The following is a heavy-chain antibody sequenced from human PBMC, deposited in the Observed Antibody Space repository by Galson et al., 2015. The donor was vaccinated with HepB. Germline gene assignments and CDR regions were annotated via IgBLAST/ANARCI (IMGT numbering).Heavy chain of an antibody. D-gene: IGHD4-17*01. CDR3: ATEMRVTYDYGDYGWWFDP. CDR1: GYTLTELS. J-gene: IGHJ5*02. V-gene: IGHV1-24*01. CDR2: FDPEDGET. Sequence: SVKVSCKVSGYTLTELSMHWVRQAPGKGLEWMGGFDPEDGETIYAQKFQGRVTMTEDTSTDTAYMELSSLRSEDTAVYYCATEMRVTYDYGDYGWWFDPWGQGTLVTVSS.